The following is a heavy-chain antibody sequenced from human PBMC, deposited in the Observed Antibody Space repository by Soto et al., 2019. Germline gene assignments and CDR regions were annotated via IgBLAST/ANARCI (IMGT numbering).Heavy chain of an antibody. J-gene: IGHJ4*02. V-gene: IGHV3-53*04. CDR1: GFTVSSNY. CDR3: ARDYCSGGSCYSGY. CDR2: IYSGGST. D-gene: IGHD2-15*01. Sequence: GGSLRLSCAASGFTVSSNYMSWVHQAPGKGLEWVSVIYSGGSTYYADSVKGRFTISRHNSKNTLYLQMNSLRAEDTAVYYCARDYCSGGSCYSGYWGQGTLVTVSS.